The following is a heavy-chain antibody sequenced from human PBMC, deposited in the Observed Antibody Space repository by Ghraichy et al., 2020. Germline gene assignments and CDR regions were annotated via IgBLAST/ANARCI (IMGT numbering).Heavy chain of an antibody. CDR3: AKDISPLTTVTTTGNLGY. Sequence: GGSLRLSCAASGFTFSSYAMSWVRQAPGKGLEWVSAISGSGGSTYYADSVKGRFTISRDNSKNTLYLQMNSLRAEDTAVYYCAKDISPLTTVTTTGNLGYWGQGTLVTVSS. V-gene: IGHV3-23*01. J-gene: IGHJ4*02. D-gene: IGHD4-17*01. CDR1: GFTFSSYA. CDR2: ISGSGGST.